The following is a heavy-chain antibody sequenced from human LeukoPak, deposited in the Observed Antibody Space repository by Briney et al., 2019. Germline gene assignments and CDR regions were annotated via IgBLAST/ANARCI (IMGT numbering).Heavy chain of an antibody. CDR1: GFTFSSYG. D-gene: IGHD4-17*01. CDR2: ISGSGGDT. Sequence: GGTLRLSCAASGFTFSSYGMAWVRQAPGKGLEWVSSISGSGGDTYYADSVKGHFTISRDNSKNTLFLQMNSLRAGDTAVYYCAKARGTDYGDYVIFDYWGQGTLVTVSS. CDR3: AKARGTDYGDYVIFDY. J-gene: IGHJ4*02. V-gene: IGHV3-23*01.